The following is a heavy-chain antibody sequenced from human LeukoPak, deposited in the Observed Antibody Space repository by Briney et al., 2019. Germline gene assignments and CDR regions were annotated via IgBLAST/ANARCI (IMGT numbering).Heavy chain of an antibody. CDR2: ISSTGNII. D-gene: IGHD6-6*01. V-gene: IGHV3-48*03. CDR3: ARGPNDYSSSSHFDY. CDR1: GFTFSSYE. Sequence: GSLRLSCAASGFTFSSYEMNWVRQAPGKGLEWLSYISSTGNIIYYADSVKGRFTISRDNAKNSLYLQMNSLRAEDTAVYYCARGPNDYSSSSHFDYWGQGTLVTVSS. J-gene: IGHJ4*02.